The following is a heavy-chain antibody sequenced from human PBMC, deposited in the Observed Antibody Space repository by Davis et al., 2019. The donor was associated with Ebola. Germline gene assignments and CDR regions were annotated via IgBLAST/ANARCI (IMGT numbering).Heavy chain of an antibody. CDR3: ARVGTSSWVDY. CDR1: GGSISGYY. V-gene: IGHV4-59*01. CDR2: IYYSGRT. J-gene: IGHJ4*02. D-gene: IGHD6-13*01. Sequence: MPSETLSLTCTVSGGSISGYYWSWIRQPPGKGLEFIGYIYYSGRTNYNPSVKSRVTMSVDTSKNQFSLKLSSVTAADTAVYYCARVGTSSWVDYWGQGTLVTVSS.